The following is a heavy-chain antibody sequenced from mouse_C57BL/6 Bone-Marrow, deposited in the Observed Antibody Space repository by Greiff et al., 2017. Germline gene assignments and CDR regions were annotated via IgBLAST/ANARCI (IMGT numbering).Heavy chain of an antibody. CDR2: INPGSGDT. V-gene: IGHV1-54*01. Sequence: QVQLQQSGAELVRPGTSVKVSCKASGYAFTNYLIEWVNQRPGQGLEWIGVINPGSGDTNYNEKFKGKATLTADKSSSTAYMPLSSLTSDDSAVYCCARSGLGGFADWGQGTLVTVSA. CDR3: ARSGLGGFAD. CDR1: GYAFTNYL. J-gene: IGHJ3*01. D-gene: IGHD2-4*01.